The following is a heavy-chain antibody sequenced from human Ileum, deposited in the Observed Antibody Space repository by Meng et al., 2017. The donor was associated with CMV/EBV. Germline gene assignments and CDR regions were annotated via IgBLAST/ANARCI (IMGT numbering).Heavy chain of an antibody. D-gene: IGHD1-26*01. CDR3: TRDLVAATAPNN. J-gene: IGHJ4*02. Sequence: SFPASGFAFSTYAMTCVRQAPGKGLEWVSTIDATSTWIYYADSVKGRFTISRDNAKNSLYLQMNSLRAEDTAVYYCTRDLVAATAPNNWGQGTLVTVSS. CDR2: IDATSTWI. CDR1: GFAFSTYA. V-gene: IGHV3-21*01.